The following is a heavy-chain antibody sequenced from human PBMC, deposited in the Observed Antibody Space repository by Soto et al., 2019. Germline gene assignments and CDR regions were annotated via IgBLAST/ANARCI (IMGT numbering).Heavy chain of an antibody. J-gene: IGHJ1*01. CDR1: GFTVSSNY. V-gene: IGHV3-66*01. D-gene: IGHD3-22*01. CDR2: IYSGGST. CDR3: ARDGYDSSGYYPEYFQH. Sequence: EVQLVESGGGLVQPGGSLRLSCAASGFTVSSNYMSWVRQAPGKGLEWVSVIYSGGSTYYAASVKGRFTISRDNSKNTLYLQMNSLRAEDTAVYYCARDGYDSSGYYPEYFQHWGQGTLVTVSS.